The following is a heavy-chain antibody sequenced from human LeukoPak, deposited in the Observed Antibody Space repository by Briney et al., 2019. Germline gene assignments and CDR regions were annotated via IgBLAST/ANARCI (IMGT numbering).Heavy chain of an antibody. CDR2: ISTSGSFI. V-gene: IGHV3-21*01. Sequence: PGGSLRLSCAASVFTFSDYSMNWVRQAPGKGLELVSSISTSGSFIYYADSVKGRFTISRDNAKNSLYLQMNSLRADDTAVYYCARTGTFYFDYWGQGTLVTVSS. CDR3: ARTGTFYFDY. D-gene: IGHD3-10*01. J-gene: IGHJ4*02. CDR1: VFTFSDYS.